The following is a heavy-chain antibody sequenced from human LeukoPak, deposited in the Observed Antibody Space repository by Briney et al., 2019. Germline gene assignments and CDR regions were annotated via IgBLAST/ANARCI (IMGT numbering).Heavy chain of an antibody. Sequence: PGGSLRLSCAASGFTFSSYWMSWVRQPPGKGLEWIGEINHSGSTNYNPSLKSRVTISVDTPKNQFSLKLSSVTAADTAVYYCARHGWIAARPNYFDYWGQGTLVTVTS. CDR2: INHSGST. CDR1: GFTFSSYW. CDR3: ARHGWIAARPNYFDY. D-gene: IGHD6-6*01. V-gene: IGHV4-34*01. J-gene: IGHJ4*02.